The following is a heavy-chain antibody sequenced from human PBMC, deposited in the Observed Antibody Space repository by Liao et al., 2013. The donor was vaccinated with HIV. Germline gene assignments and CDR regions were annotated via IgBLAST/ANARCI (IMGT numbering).Heavy chain of an antibody. J-gene: IGHJ5*02. CDR3: ARSILLRPNWFDP. D-gene: IGHD2-15*01. CDR2: IYTSGST. CDR1: GGSISSGSYY. Sequence: QVQLQESGPGLVKPSQTLSLTCTVSGGSISSGSYYWSWIRQPAGKRLEWIGRIYTSGSTNYNPSLKSRVTISVDTSKNQFSLKLSSVTAADTAVYYCARSILLRPNWFDPWGQGTLVTVSS. V-gene: IGHV4-61*02.